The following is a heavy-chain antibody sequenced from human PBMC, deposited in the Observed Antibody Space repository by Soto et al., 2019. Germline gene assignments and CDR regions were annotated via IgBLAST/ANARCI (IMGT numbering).Heavy chain of an antibody. Sequence: QAGGSLRLSCAASGFTFSSYAMSWVRQAPGKGLEWVSAISGSGGSTYYADSVKGRFTISRDNSKNTLYLQMNSLRAEDTAVYYCAKDRVGDYYYYGMDVWGQGTTVTVSS. CDR2: ISGSGGST. CDR1: GFTFSSYA. J-gene: IGHJ6*02. D-gene: IGHD3-16*01. V-gene: IGHV3-23*01. CDR3: AKDRVGDYYYYGMDV.